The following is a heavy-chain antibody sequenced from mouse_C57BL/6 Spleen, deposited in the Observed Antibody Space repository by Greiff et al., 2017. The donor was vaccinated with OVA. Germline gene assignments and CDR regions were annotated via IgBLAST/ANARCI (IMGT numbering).Heavy chain of an antibody. D-gene: IGHD2-1*01. Sequence: QVQLQQPGAELVKPGASVKLSCKASGYTFTSYWMHWVKQRPGQGLEWIGMIHPNSGSTNYNEKFKGKATLTVDKSSSTAYMQLSSLTSEDSAVYYCAGGDGNPYYAMDYWGQGTSVTVSS. CDR3: AGGDGNPYYAMDY. CDR1: GYTFTSYW. V-gene: IGHV1-64*01. CDR2: IHPNSGST. J-gene: IGHJ4*01.